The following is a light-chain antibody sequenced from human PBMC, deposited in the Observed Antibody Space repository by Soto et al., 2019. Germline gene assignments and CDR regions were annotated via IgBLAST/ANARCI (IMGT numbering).Light chain of an antibody. J-gene: IGLJ2*01. CDR2: YDS. CDR1: NIGSKS. V-gene: IGLV3-21*04. Sequence: SYELTQPPSVSVAPGKTARITCGGNNIGSKSVHWYQQKPGQAPVLVIYYDSDRPSGIPERFSGSNSGNTATLTISRVEAGDEADYYCQVWDSSSDPHVVFGGGTKRTVL. CDR3: QVWDSSSDPHVV.